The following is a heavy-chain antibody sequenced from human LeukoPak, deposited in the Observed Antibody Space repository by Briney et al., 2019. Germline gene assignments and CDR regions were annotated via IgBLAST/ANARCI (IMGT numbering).Heavy chain of an antibody. CDR1: GYTLTELF. V-gene: IGHV1-24*01. CDR2: FDPKDGET. CDR3: ATGVGFGDYMARHNY. D-gene: IGHD3-10*01. J-gene: IGHJ4*02. Sequence: ASVKVSCKVSGYTLTELFMHWVRQAPGKGLEWMGGFDPKDGETIYAQMFQGRVTMTEDTSTDTAYLEVTSLRSDDTAVYYCATGVGFGDYMARHNYWGQGTLVTVSS.